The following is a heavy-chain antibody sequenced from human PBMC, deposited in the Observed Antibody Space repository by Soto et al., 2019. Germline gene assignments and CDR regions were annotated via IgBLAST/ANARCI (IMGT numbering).Heavy chain of an antibody. CDR2: ISGGIGST. D-gene: IGHD6-25*01. CDR3: ENGRQRQLDH. Sequence: GGSLRLSCAASGFTFGTYAMTWVRQAPGKGLEWVSTISGGIGSTYYADSVKGRFTISRDISKNTLYLQMHSLRAEDTAVYYCENGRQRQLDHWGQGTLVTVSS. V-gene: IGHV3-23*01. CDR1: GFTFGTYA. J-gene: IGHJ4*02.